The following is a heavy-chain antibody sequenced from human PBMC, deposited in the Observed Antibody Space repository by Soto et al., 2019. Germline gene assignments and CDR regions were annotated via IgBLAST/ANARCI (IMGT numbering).Heavy chain of an antibody. Sequence: GGSLRLSCSASGFTFNSLAVHWVRHAPGKGLQYDASISHNGATTYYVDSVKGRFIISRDNSKNSLFLQMNSLRAEDTAVYYCARDSTGDFWSGYYEGSWGQGTLVTVSS. D-gene: IGHD3-3*01. CDR3: ARDSTGDFWSGYYEGS. CDR2: ISHNGATT. V-gene: IGHV3-64*04. J-gene: IGHJ5*02. CDR1: GFTFNSLA.